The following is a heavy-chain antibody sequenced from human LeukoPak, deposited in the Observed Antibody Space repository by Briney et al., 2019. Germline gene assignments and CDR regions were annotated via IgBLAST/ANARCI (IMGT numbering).Heavy chain of an antibody. V-gene: IGHV4-59*11. J-gene: IGHJ4*02. CDR3: ARAQFKIRDGYNLYFDY. D-gene: IGHD5-24*01. CDR1: GGSISNHY. Sequence: SETLSLTCIVSGGSISNHYWSWIRQPPGKGLEWIGYIYYSGSTNYNPSLKSRVTISVDTSKNQFSLKLSSVTAADTAVYYCARAQFKIRDGYNLYFDYWGQGTLVTVSS. CDR2: IYYSGST.